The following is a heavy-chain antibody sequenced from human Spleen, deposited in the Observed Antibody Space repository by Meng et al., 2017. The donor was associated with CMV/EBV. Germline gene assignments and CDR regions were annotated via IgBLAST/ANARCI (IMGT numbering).Heavy chain of an antibody. CDR1: GFTLSSYE. J-gene: IGHJ4*02. CDR2: INRDGSST. D-gene: IGHD4-23*01. V-gene: IGHV3-74*01. CDR3: AREVDFDYGGNSGLF. Sequence: GESLKISCAASGFTLSSYEMNWVRQAPGKGLVWVSRINRDGSSTSYADSVEGRFTVSRDNAKNSLYLQMNSLRAEDMAVYYCAREVDFDYGGNSGLFWGQGTLVTVSS.